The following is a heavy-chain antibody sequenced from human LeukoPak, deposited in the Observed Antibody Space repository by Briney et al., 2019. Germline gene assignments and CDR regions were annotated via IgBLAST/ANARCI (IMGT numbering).Heavy chain of an antibody. CDR3: ARDDIVVVVAARMDY. Sequence: ASVKVSCKASGYTFTSYGISWVRQAPGQGLEWMGWISAYNGNTNYAQKLQGRVTMTTDASTSTAYMELRSLRPDDTAVYYCARDDIVVVVAARMDYWGQGTLVTVSS. J-gene: IGHJ4*02. CDR2: ISAYNGNT. D-gene: IGHD2-15*01. CDR1: GYTFTSYG. V-gene: IGHV1-18*01.